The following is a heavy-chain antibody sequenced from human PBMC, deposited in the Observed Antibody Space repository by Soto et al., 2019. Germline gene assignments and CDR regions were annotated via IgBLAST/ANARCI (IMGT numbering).Heavy chain of an antibody. V-gene: IGHV1-58*01. D-gene: IGHD3-16*01. CDR3: RADLSGADYGQMDY. Sequence: SVKVSCKASGFTFTSSAVQWVRQARGQRLEWIGWIVVGSGNTNYAQKFQERVTITRDMSTSTAYMEMSGLRSEDPAVYYCRADLSGADYGQMDYWAKGTLLTVPS. J-gene: IGHJ4*02. CDR1: GFTFTSSA. CDR2: IVVGSGNT.